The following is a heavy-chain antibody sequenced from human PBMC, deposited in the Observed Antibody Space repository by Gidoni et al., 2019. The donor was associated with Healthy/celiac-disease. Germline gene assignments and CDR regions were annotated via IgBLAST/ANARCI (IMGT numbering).Heavy chain of an antibody. CDR2: ISGSCGST. Sequence: EVQLLESGGGLVQPGGSLRLSFATSGFTFSSYAMSWVRQATGKGLAWGSAISGSCGSTYYADAVKGRFTISRDNSKNTLYLQMNSLRAEDTAVYYCAKGPVSFGHAIDYWGQGTLVTVSS. CDR3: AKGPVSFGHAIDY. J-gene: IGHJ4*02. CDR1: GFTFSSYA. V-gene: IGHV3-23*01. D-gene: IGHD3-10*01.